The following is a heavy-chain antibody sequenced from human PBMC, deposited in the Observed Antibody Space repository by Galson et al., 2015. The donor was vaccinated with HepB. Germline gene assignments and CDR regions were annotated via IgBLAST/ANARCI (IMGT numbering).Heavy chain of an antibody. D-gene: IGHD3-10*01. CDR2: INEDGSHK. J-gene: IGHJ4*02. Sequence: SLRLSCAASGFTFSTSWMTWVRRAPGKGLERVANINEDGSHKYYLDSVKGRFSISRDNAKNSLYLQLDSLGAEDTAVYYCTRDRGWQQFDYWGQGTLVTVSS. V-gene: IGHV3-7*01. CDR1: GFTFSTSW. CDR3: TRDRGWQQFDY.